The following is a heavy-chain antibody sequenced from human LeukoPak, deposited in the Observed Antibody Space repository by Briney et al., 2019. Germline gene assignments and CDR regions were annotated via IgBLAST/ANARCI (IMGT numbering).Heavy chain of an antibody. Sequence: SETLSLSCTVSGGSNNSYYWSWIRQPPGKGLEWIGYTHPSGNTNYIPSLKSRVTISIDMSRNQFSLKLSSVTAADTAVYYCARKAPKKGWFDPWGQGTLVTVSS. V-gene: IGHV4-4*09. CDR2: THPSGNT. CDR1: GGSNNSYY. CDR3: ARKAPKKGWFDP. J-gene: IGHJ5*02.